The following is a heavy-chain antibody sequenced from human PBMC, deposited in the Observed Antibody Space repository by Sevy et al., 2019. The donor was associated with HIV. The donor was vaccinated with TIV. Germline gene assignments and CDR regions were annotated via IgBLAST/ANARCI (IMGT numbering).Heavy chain of an antibody. Sequence: GGSLRLSCAASGFTVSSNYMSWVRQAPGKGLVWVSRINSDGSSTSYADSVKGRFTISRDNAKNTLYLQMNSLRAEDTAVYYCARDPYGDYYFDYWGQGTLVTVSS. J-gene: IGHJ4*02. D-gene: IGHD4-17*01. CDR2: INSDGSST. CDR3: ARDPYGDYYFDY. V-gene: IGHV3-74*01. CDR1: GFTVSSNY.